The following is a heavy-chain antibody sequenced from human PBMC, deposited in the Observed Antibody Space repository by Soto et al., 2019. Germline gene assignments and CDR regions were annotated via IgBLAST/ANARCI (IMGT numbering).Heavy chain of an antibody. CDR1: GGSISSGDYY. D-gene: IGHD3-3*01. CDR2: IYYSGRT. CDR3: ARIVESDYTIDVDL. V-gene: IGHV4-30-4*01. Sequence: QVQLQESGPGLVKPSQTLSLTCTVPGGSISSGDYYWSWIRQPPGKGLEWIGYIYYSGRTNYNPSLSSRVTISVDTSKNQFSLNLSSVTAADTAVYYCARIVESDYTIDVDLWGRGTLVTVSS. J-gene: IGHJ2*01.